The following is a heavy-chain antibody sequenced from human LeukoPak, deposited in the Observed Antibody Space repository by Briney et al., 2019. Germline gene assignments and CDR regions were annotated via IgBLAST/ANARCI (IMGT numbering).Heavy chain of an antibody. J-gene: IGHJ3*02. CDR2: INPNSGGT. CDR1: GNTFTGYY. V-gene: IGHV1-2*02. D-gene: IGHD3-9*01. CDR3: ARESLLTNYYNRNDGFDI. Sequence: ASVKVSCKASGNTFTGYYIHWVRQAPGQGLEWMGWINPNSGGTNFGQNFQGRVTMTRDTSISTAYMELSRLRSDDTAMYYCARESLLTNYYNRNDGFDIWGQGTMVTASS.